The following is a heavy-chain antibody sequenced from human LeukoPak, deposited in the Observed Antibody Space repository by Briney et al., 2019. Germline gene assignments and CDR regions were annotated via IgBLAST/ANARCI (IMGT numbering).Heavy chain of an antibody. Sequence: GGSLRLSCAASGFTFRNYVIHWVRQAPGKGLEWVAVISYDGSNKYYADSVKGRFTISRDNSKNTLYLQMNSLRAEDTAVYYCARDPLGTRPGFDYWGQGTLVTVSS. V-gene: IGHV3-30*04. CDR3: ARDPLGTRPGFDY. CDR2: ISYDGSNK. D-gene: IGHD1-1*01. J-gene: IGHJ4*02. CDR1: GFTFRNYV.